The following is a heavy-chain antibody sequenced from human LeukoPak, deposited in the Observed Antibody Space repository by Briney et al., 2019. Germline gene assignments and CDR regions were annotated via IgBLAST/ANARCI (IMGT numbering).Heavy chain of an antibody. J-gene: IGHJ3*02. CDR2: INTNTGNP. CDR1: GYTFTSYA. Sequence: ASVKVSCKASGYTFTSYAMNWVRQAPGQGLEWMGWINTNTGNPTYAQGFTGRFVFSMDTSVSTAYLQISSLKAEDTAVYYCAEDGIGLWGATGAFDTWAKGQWSPSLQ. V-gene: IGHV7-4-1*02. CDR3: AEDGIGLWGATGAFDT. D-gene: IGHD1-26*01.